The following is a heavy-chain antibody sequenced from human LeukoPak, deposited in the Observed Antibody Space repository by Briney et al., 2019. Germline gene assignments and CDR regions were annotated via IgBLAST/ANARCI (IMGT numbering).Heavy chain of an antibody. CDR1: GGSISSYSYY. CDR3: ARDPKYSSSWYEFDY. Sequence: SETLSLTCTVSGGSISSYSYYWGWIRQPPGKGLEWIGYIYHSGSTNYNPSLKSRVTISVDTSKNQFSLKLSSVTAADTAVYYCARDPKYSSSWYEFDYWGQGTLVTVSS. D-gene: IGHD6-13*01. J-gene: IGHJ4*02. V-gene: IGHV4-61*01. CDR2: IYHSGST.